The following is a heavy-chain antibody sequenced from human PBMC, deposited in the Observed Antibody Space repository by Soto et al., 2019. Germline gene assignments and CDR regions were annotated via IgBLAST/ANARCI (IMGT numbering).Heavy chain of an antibody. CDR3: VLPHNSMRRFGELPSY. CDR2: INSNGGST. J-gene: IGHJ4*02. D-gene: IGHD3-10*01. V-gene: IGHV3-64D*06. CDR1: GFTFSSFA. Sequence: EVQLVDSGGGLVQPGGSLRLSCSASGFTFSSFAMHWFRQAPGKGLEYVSAINSNGGSTYYADSVKGRFTISRDNSKNTLFLQMSSLRPEDTAVYSCVLPHNSMRRFGELPSYSGPGTLVTVSS.